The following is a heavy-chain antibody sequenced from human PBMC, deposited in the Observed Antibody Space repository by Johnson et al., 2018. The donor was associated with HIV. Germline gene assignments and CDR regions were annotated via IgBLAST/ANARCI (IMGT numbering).Heavy chain of an antibody. CDR1: GFTFSSYA. CDR2: ISYDGSNK. V-gene: IGHV3-30*14. CDR3: ARLGANSLGGAFDI. J-gene: IGHJ3*02. D-gene: IGHD4-23*01. Sequence: QVQLVESGGGVVQPGRSLRLSCAASGFTFSSYAMHWVRQAPGKGLEWVAVISYDGSNKYYADSVKGRFTISRDNSKNTLYLQMNSLRVEDTAVYYCARLGANSLGGAFDIWGQGTMVTVSS.